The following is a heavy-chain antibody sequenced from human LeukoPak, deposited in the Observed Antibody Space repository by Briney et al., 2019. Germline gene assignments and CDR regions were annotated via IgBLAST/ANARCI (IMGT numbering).Heavy chain of an antibody. CDR3: ARGSMGGYATKEYYFDY. V-gene: IGHV3-7*05. CDR1: GFTFSSSW. Sequence: PGGSLRLSCAASGFTFSSSWMSWVRQPPGKGLEWLANIKHDGSEEFYVDSLKGRFTISRDNAKNSLYLQMNNLRVEDTAVYYCARGSMGGYATKEYYFDYWGQGTLVTVSS. CDR2: IKHDGSEE. J-gene: IGHJ4*02. D-gene: IGHD5-12*01.